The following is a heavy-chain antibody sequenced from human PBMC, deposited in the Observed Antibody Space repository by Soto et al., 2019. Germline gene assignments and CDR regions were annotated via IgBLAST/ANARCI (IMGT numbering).Heavy chain of an antibody. CDR1: GFTFTSSA. D-gene: IGHD3-3*01. Sequence: SVKVSCKASGFTFTSSAVQWVRQARGQRLEWIGWIVVGSGNTNYAQKFQERVTITRDMSTSTAYMELNSLRAEDTAVYYCARDSNDFWSGYYTRWFDPWGQGTLVTVSS. V-gene: IGHV1-58*01. J-gene: IGHJ5*02. CDR3: ARDSNDFWSGYYTRWFDP. CDR2: IVVGSGNT.